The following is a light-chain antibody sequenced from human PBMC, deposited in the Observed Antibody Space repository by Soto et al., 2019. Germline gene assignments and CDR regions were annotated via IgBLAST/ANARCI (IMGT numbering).Light chain of an antibody. V-gene: IGKV3-15*01. CDR2: GAS. J-gene: IGKJ4*01. Sequence: KMWNQSAGTGSVYPKKVATLACRASQSVSNNYLAWYQQKPGQAPRLLIYGASTRATGIPARFSGSGYGTAFDLTIKYLQSDEFAVDYCQDSTERPLTFAGGTKVDIK. CDR3: QDSTERPLT. CDR1: QSVSNN.